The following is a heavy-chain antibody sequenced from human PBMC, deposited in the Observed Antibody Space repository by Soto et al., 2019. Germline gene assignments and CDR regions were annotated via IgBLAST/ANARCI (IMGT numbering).Heavy chain of an antibody. CDR2: IKQDGSEK. CDR1: GFTFSSYW. D-gene: IGHD2-2*01. J-gene: IGHJ5*02. CDR3: ARDPIVVVPDAYNWFDP. Sequence: EVQLVESGGGLVQPGGSLRLSCAASGFTFSSYWMSWVRQAPGKGLEWVANIKQDGSEKYYVDSVKGRFTISRDNAKNSLYLQMNSLRAEDTAVYYCARDPIVVVPDAYNWFDPWGQGTLVTVSS. V-gene: IGHV3-7*03.